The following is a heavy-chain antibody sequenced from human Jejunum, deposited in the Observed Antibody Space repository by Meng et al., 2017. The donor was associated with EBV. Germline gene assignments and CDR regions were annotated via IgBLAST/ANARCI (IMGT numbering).Heavy chain of an antibody. CDR3: AREGLVGDLRYFDL. Sequence: QVQLVQSAAEVKNPGASVKVSCKASAYTFAGYYMHWVRQAPGQGLEWMGRINPNSGGANYAQKFQGRVTMTRDTSISTAYMELSRLRSDDTAVYYCAREGLVGDLRYFDLWGRGTLVTVSS. V-gene: IGHV1-2*06. D-gene: IGHD3-16*01. J-gene: IGHJ2*01. CDR1: AYTFAGYY. CDR2: INPNSGGA.